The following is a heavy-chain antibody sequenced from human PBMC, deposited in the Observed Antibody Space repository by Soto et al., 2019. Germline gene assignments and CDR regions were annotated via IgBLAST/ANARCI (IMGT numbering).Heavy chain of an antibody. CDR2: ISSSSSYI. D-gene: IGHD3-3*01. CDR1: GFTFSSYF. CDR3: ARWRIDDFWSGYYNPDPDP. J-gene: IGHJ5*02. V-gene: IGHV3-21*04. Sequence: GGSLRLSCAASGFTFSSYFMNWVRQAPGKGLEWVSSISSSSSYIYYADSMKGRFSISRDNAKNSLLLQMDSLRAEDTAVYYCARWRIDDFWSGYYNPDPDPWSQGTLVTVSS.